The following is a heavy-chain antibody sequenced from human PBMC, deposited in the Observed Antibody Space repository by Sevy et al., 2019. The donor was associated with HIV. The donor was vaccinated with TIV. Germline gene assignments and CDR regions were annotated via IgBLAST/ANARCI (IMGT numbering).Heavy chain of an antibody. J-gene: IGHJ4*02. V-gene: IGHV3-48*03. D-gene: IGHD6-19*01. CDR3: ARLIGDSSGHGGYFDY. CDR2: ISSSGSTI. CDR1: GFTFSSYE. Sequence: GGSLRLSCAASGFTFSSYEMNWVRQAPGKGLEWVSYISSSGSTIYYADSVKGRFTISRDNAKNSLYLQMNSLRAEDTAVYYCARLIGDSSGHGGYFDYWGQGTLVTVSS.